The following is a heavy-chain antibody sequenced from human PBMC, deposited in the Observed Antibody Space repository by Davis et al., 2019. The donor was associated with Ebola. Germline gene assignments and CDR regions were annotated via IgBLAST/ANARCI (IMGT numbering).Heavy chain of an antibody. Sequence: AASVKVSCKASGYTFTNDDFNWVRRATGQGLEWMGWMNPNSGDTGYAQKFQGRVTMTRNTSISTAYMELSSLRSEDTAVYYCASGLWGSRGMDVWGKGTTVTVSS. CDR2: MNPNSGDT. CDR1: GYTFTNDD. CDR3: ASGLWGSRGMDV. J-gene: IGHJ6*04. V-gene: IGHV1-8*01. D-gene: IGHD3-16*01.